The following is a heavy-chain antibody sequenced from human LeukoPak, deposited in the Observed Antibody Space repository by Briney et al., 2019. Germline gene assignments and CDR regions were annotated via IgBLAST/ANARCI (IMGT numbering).Heavy chain of an antibody. CDR2: ISAYNGST. Sequence: ASVKVSCKASGYTFTSYGISWVRQAPGQGLEWMGWISAYNGSTNYAQKLQGRVTMTTDTSTSTAYMELRSLRSDDMAVYYCARDLGGLIYDSSGYYYWGQGTLVTVSS. CDR1: GYTFTSYG. J-gene: IGHJ4*02. V-gene: IGHV1-18*03. D-gene: IGHD3-22*01. CDR3: ARDLGGLIYDSSGYYY.